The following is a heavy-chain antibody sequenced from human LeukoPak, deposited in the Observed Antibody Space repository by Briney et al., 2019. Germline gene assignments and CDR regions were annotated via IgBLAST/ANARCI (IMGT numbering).Heavy chain of an antibody. CDR1: GFSFTKAW. V-gene: IGHV3-66*01. Sequence: GGSLRLSCAASGFSFTKAWMSWGRQAPGKGLEWVSVIYSGGSTYYADSVKGRFTISRDNAKNSLYLQMNSLRAEDTAVYYCARGAAAGTTDFQHWGQGTLVTVSS. CDR3: ARGAAAGTTDFQH. D-gene: IGHD6-13*01. J-gene: IGHJ1*01. CDR2: IYSGGST.